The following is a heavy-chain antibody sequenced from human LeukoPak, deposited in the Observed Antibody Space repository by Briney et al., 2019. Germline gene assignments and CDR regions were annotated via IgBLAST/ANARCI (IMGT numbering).Heavy chain of an antibody. J-gene: IGHJ2*01. D-gene: IGHD7-27*01. CDR3: ASLGSSPYWYFDV. Sequence: PSETLSLTCTVSGASISSTTYYWAWLRQPPGKGLEWIGTLYYVRHTYCTPSLKSRVTISVDTSRNQFSLMLSSMTATDTAVYHCASLGSSPYWYFDVWGRGTLVTVSS. CDR1: GASISSTTYY. V-gene: IGHV4-39*01. CDR2: LYYVRHT.